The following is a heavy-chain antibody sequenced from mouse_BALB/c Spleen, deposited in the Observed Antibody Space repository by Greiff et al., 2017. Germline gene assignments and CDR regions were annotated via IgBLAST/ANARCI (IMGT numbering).Heavy chain of an antibody. CDR3: ARDGNYYFDD. CDR1: GFTFSSYA. J-gene: IGHJ2*01. Sequence: EVQVVESGGGLVKPGGSLKLSCAASGFTFSSYAMSWVRQSPEKRLEWVAEISSGGSYTYYPDTVTGRFTIARDNAKNTLYLEMSSLRSEDTAMYYCARDGNYYFDDWGQGTTLTVSS. V-gene: IGHV5-9-4*01. D-gene: IGHD2-1*01. CDR2: ISSGGSYT.